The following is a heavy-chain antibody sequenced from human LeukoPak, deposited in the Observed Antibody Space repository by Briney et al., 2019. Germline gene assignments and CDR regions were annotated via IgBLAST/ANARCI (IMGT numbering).Heavy chain of an antibody. CDR2: INPSGGST. CDR1: GYTLTELS. V-gene: IGHV1-46*01. CDR3: ARDTSWGYFQH. Sequence: GASVKVSCKVSGYTLTELSMHWVRQAPGQGLEWMGIINPSGGSTSYAQKFQGRVTMTRDTSTSTVYMELSSLRSEDTAVYYCARDTSWGYFQHWGQGTLVTVSS. D-gene: IGHD2-2*01. J-gene: IGHJ1*01.